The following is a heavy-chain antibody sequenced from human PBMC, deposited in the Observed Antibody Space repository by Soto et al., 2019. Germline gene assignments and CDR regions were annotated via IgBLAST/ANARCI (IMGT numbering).Heavy chain of an antibody. CDR1: GFTFSSYG. Sequence: QPWGSLRLSCAASGFTFSSYGMHWVRQAPGKGLEWVAVISYDGSNKYYADSVKGRFTISRDNSKNTLYLQMNSLMAEDTAVYYCAKNSQYGVGWHAFDIWGQGTMVTVSS. D-gene: IGHD1-26*01. J-gene: IGHJ3*02. V-gene: IGHV3-30*18. CDR3: AKNSQYGVGWHAFDI. CDR2: ISYDGSNK.